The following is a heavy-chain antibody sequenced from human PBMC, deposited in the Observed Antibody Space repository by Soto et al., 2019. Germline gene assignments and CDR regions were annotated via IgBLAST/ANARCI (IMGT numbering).Heavy chain of an antibody. CDR2: ISYDGSNK. CDR3: ATYPVGATFDI. V-gene: IGHV3-30*03. D-gene: IGHD1-26*01. Sequence: QVQLVESGGCVVQPGRSLRLSCAASGFTFSSYGMHWVRQAPGKGLEWVAVISYDGSNKYYADSVKGRFTISRDNSKNTLYLQMNSLRAEDTAVYYCATYPVGATFDIWGQGTMVTVSS. CDR1: GFTFSSYG. J-gene: IGHJ3*02.